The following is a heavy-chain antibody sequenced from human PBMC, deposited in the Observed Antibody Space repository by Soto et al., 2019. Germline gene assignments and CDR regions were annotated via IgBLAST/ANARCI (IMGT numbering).Heavy chain of an antibody. V-gene: IGHV3-21*06. CDR1: GFTFTRYS. CDR2: ISSTTNYI. J-gene: IGHJ4*02. Sequence: LRLSCAASGFTFTRYSMNWVRQAPGKGLEWVSSISSTTNYIYYGDSMKGRFTISRDNAKNSLYLEMNSLRAEDTAVYYRARESEDLTSNFDYWGQGTLVTVS. CDR3: ARESEDLTSNFDY.